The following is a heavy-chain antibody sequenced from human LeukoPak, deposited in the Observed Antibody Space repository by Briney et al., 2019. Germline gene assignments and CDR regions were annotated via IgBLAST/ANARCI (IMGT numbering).Heavy chain of an antibody. CDR3: ARFPKYYYDSSGYYYGGYFDY. Sequence: PSETLSLTCTVSGGSISSYYWSWIRHPPGKGLEWIGYIYYSGSTNYNPSLKSRVTISVDTSKNQFSLKLSSVTAADTAVYYCARFPKYYYDSSGYYYGGYFDYWGQGTLVTVSS. CDR2: IYYSGST. CDR1: GGSISSYY. D-gene: IGHD3-22*01. J-gene: IGHJ4*02. V-gene: IGHV4-59*08.